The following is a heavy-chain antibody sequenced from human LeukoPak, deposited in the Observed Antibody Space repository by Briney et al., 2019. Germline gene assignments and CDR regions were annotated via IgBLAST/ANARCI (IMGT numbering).Heavy chain of an antibody. Sequence: SETLSLTCTVSGVYITNGLYFWNWIRQPAGKGLEWIGRIYSNGDTNYNPSLKSRVTISQDRTRNQFSLKLSSVTAADTAVYYCARGRRGSIYSSSWYPSPGWFDPWGQGTLVTVSS. V-gene: IGHV4-61*02. J-gene: IGHJ5*02. D-gene: IGHD6-13*01. CDR2: IYSNGDT. CDR1: GVYITNGLYF. CDR3: ARGRRGSIYSSSWYPSPGWFDP.